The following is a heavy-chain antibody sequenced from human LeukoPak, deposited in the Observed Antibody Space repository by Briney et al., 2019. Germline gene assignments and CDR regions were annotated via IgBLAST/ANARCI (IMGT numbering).Heavy chain of an antibody. D-gene: IGHD2-15*01. V-gene: IGHV3-9*01. CDR1: GFTFDNYA. CDR3: AKQLGYCSDGSCYFPY. Sequence: GGSLRLSCAASGFTFDNYAMNWVRQVPGKGLEWISLISWNSGTIGYADSVKGRFTISRDNSKSTLCLQMNSLRAEDTAVYYCAKQLGYCSDGSCYFPYWGQGTLVTVSS. CDR2: ISWNSGTI. J-gene: IGHJ4*02.